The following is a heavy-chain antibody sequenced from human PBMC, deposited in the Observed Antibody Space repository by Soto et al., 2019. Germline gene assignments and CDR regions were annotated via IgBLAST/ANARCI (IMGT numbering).Heavy chain of an antibody. Sequence: HPGGSLRLSCAASGFTFSSYGMHWVRQAPGKGLEWVAVISYDGSNKYYADSVKGRFTISRDNSKNTLYLQMNSLRAEDTAVYYCAKVWRYCTNGVCYTDAFDIWGQGTMVTVSS. V-gene: IGHV3-30*18. CDR2: ISYDGSNK. J-gene: IGHJ3*02. CDR1: GFTFSSYG. D-gene: IGHD2-8*01. CDR3: AKVWRYCTNGVCYTDAFDI.